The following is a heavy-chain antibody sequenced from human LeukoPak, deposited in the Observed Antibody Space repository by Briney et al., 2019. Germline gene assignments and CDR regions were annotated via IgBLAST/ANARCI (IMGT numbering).Heavy chain of an antibody. CDR1: GGSISSGGYY. J-gene: IGHJ3*02. V-gene: IGHV4-31*03. CDR3: ARDFAGFWSGFDAFDI. Sequence: SQTLSLTCTVSGGSISSGGYYWSWTRQHPGKGLEWIGYIYYSGSTYYNPSLKSRVTISVDTSKNQFSLKLSSVTAADTAVYYCARDFAGFWSGFDAFDIWGQGTMVTVSS. CDR2: IYYSGST. D-gene: IGHD3-3*01.